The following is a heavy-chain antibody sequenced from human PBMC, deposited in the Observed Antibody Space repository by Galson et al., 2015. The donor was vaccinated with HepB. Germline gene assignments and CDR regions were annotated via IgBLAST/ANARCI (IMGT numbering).Heavy chain of an antibody. V-gene: IGHV3-30-3*01. CDR3: ARGSTDLRTIAAAGPVDY. Sequence: SLRLSCAASGFTFSSYAMHWVRQAPGKGLEWVAVISYDGSNKYYADSVKGRFTISRDNSKNTLYLQMNSLRAEDTAVYYCARGSTDLRTIAAAGPVDYWGQGTLVTVSS. J-gene: IGHJ4*02. CDR1: GFTFSSYA. D-gene: IGHD6-13*01. CDR2: ISYDGSNK.